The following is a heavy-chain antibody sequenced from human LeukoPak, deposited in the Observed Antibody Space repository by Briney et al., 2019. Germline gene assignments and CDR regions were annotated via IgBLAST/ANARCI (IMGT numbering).Heavy chain of an antibody. CDR3: ARDRSTTNGGFDY. CDR2: INIDGSDT. Sequence: WGSLTLSCAASGFTFSDYWMHWVRQAPGKGLVWVSRINIDGSDTTYADSVKGRFTISRDNAKSTLYLQMNSLRVADTAVYFCARDRSTTNGGFDYWGQGTLVTVSS. D-gene: IGHD7-27*01. J-gene: IGHJ4*02. CDR1: GFTFSDYW. V-gene: IGHV3-74*01.